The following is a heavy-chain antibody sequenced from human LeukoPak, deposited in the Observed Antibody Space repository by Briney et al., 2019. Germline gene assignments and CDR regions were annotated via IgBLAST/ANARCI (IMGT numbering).Heavy chain of an antibody. D-gene: IGHD5-12*01. CDR3: ARDSDYDSYYYYYMDV. V-gene: IGHV4-59*01. CDR1: GGSISSYY. J-gene: IGHJ6*03. Sequence: PSETLSLTCTVSGGSISSYYWGWIRQPPGKGLERIGYIYYSGSTNYNPSLKSRVTISVDTSKNQFSLKLSSVTAADTAVYYCARDSDYDSYYYYYMDVWGKGTTVTVSS. CDR2: IYYSGST.